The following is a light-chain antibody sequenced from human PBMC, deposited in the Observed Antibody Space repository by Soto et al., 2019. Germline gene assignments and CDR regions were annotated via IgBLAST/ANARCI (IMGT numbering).Light chain of an antibody. CDR1: QSVSRY. CDR2: DAF. Sequence: EIVLTQSPATLSLSPGERATLSCRASQSVSRYLAWYQQKPDQAPRLLIYDAFNRATGIPARFSGSGSGTDFTLTITRLEPEDFAVYHCQQYDGSPRTFGQGTKVDI. CDR3: QQYDGSPRT. J-gene: IGKJ1*01. V-gene: IGKV3-11*01.